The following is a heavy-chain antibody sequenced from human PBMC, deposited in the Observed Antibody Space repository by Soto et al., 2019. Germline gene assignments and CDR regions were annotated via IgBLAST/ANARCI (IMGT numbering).Heavy chain of an antibody. D-gene: IGHD1-26*01. Sequence: KTGGSLRLSCATSGFTFSKAWVGWVRQAPGKGLEWVGRIMSKTDGGTTDYAAPVKGRFTISRDDSESTLYLQMNSLKTEDTAFYYCTTDSGMSPYSFDYWGQGTLVTVSS. CDR2: IMSKTDGGTT. CDR3: TTDSGMSPYSFDY. J-gene: IGHJ4*02. CDR1: GFTFSKAW. V-gene: IGHV3-15*01.